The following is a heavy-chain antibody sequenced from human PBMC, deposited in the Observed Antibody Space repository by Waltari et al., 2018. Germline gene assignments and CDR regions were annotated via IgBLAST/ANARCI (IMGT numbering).Heavy chain of an antibody. CDR3: VRGGSYGSMDY. V-gene: IGHV3-74*01. D-gene: IGHD5-12*01. Sequence: EVQLVESGGGALQPGGSLRLSCAASGFTFRVYWMYWVRQGPGKGLVWVSRINRDGRTTTDADSGKGRFSISRDNAKNTRDLQMNSVRVEDSAVYFCVRGGSYGSMDYWGQGTLVSVSS. CDR1: GFTFRVYW. CDR2: INRDGRTT. J-gene: IGHJ4*02.